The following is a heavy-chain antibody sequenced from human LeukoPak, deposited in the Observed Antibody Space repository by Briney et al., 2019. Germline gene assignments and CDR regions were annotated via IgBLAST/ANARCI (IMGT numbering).Heavy chain of an antibody. CDR2: ISSSSSTI. D-gene: IGHD3-22*01. V-gene: IGHV3-48*04. Sequence: GGSLRLSCAASGFTFSSYSMNWVRQAPGKGLEWVSYISSSSSTIYYADSVKGRFTISRDNAKNSLYPQMNSLRAEDTAVYYCAKDRSYYYDSSGYTPVYYFDYWGQGTLVTVSS. CDR3: AKDRSYYYDSSGYTPVYYFDY. J-gene: IGHJ4*02. CDR1: GFTFSSYS.